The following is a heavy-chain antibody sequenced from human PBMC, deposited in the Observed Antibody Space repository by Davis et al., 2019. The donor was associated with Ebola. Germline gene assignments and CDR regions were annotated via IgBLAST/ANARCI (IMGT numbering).Heavy chain of an antibody. D-gene: IGHD4-17*01. Sequence: PGGSLRPSCAASGFIFSSYAMSWVRHAPGKGLEWVSSISVRSITYHADSVKGRFTISRDNSKNTLYLQMNSLRAEDTAVYYCAKVHPPTTVTTGWFDPWGQGTLVTVSS. CDR1: GFIFSSYA. V-gene: IGHV3-23*01. CDR2: ISVRSIT. CDR3: AKVHPPTTVTTGWFDP. J-gene: IGHJ5*02.